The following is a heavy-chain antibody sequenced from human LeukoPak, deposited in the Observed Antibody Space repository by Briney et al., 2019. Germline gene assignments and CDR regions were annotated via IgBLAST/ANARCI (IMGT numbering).Heavy chain of an antibody. J-gene: IGHJ6*04. D-gene: IGHD3-16*01. Sequence: SETLSITCTVSGGSISSGGYYRGWIRQHPGKGLEWIGYIYYSGSTYYNPSLKSRVTISVDTSNNQFSLKLSSVTAADTAVYYCARGGYYYYYGMDVWGKGTTVTVSS. CDR2: IYYSGST. V-gene: IGHV4-31*03. CDR1: GGSISSGGYY. CDR3: ARGGYYYYYGMDV.